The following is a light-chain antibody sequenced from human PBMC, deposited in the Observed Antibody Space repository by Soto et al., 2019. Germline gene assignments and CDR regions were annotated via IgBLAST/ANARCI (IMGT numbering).Light chain of an antibody. CDR3: QQYDTWPPA. Sequence: EVLMTQSPATLSVSPGERATLSCRASQSVCSNLAWYQQKPGQAPRLLIYGASTRAPGIPARFSGSGSGTEFTLTISSLQSEDVAVCFCQQYDTWPPAFRRGTKVEIK. CDR1: QSVCSN. V-gene: IGKV3-15*01. CDR2: GAS. J-gene: IGKJ4*01.